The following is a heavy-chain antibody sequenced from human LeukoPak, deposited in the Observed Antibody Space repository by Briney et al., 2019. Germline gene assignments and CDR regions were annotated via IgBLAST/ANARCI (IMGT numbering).Heavy chain of an antibody. CDR3: ARGWRYFDY. V-gene: IGHV3-21*01. J-gene: IGHJ4*02. D-gene: IGHD3-3*01. Sequence: GGSLRLSCAASGFTFSTYSMNWVRQAPGKGLEWVSFISSSSEYIYYANSVKGRFTISRDNAKNSLYLQMNSLRAEDTAIYYCARGWRYFDYWGQGTLVTVSS. CDR2: ISSSSEYI. CDR1: GFTFSTYS.